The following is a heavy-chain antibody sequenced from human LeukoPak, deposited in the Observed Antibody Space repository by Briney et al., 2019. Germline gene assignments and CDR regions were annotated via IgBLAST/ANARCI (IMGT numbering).Heavy chain of an antibody. V-gene: IGHV1-2*02. CDR3: AREGKGDYYDSSGYYNY. D-gene: IGHD3-22*01. J-gene: IGHJ4*02. CDR1: GSTFTGYY. CDR2: INPNSGGT. Sequence: ASVKDSCKASGSTFTGYYMHWVRQAPGQGLEWMGWINPNSGGTNYAQKFQGRVTMTRNTSISTAYMELSSLRSEDTAVYFCAREGKGDYYDSSGYYNYWGQGTLVTVSS.